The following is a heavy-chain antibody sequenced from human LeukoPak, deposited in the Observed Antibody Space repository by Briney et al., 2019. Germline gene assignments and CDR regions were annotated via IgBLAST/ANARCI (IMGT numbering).Heavy chain of an antibody. Sequence: SETLSLTCAVPGDSISSYFWSWIRQPPGKGLEWIGYMHNGVHTNYNPSLKSRVTISGDTSKNQLSLKLTSVTAADTAMYYCARAETLAAIYFDFWGQGRLVTVSS. J-gene: IGHJ4*02. D-gene: IGHD6-25*01. CDR1: GDSISSYF. V-gene: IGHV4-59*01. CDR3: ARAETLAAIYFDF. CDR2: MHNGVHT.